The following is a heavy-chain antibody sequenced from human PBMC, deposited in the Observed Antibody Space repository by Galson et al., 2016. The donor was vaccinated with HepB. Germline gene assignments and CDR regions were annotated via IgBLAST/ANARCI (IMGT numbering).Heavy chain of an antibody. CDR3: LKEYPQEAVA. CDR1: GFTLSRHS. CDR2: ISITSTTK. Sequence: SLRLSCAGPGFTLSRHSMNWVRQAPGKGLEWISYISITSTTKYYADPVKGRFTISRDNSKNMLYLQMSSLRAEDTALYYCLKEYPQEAVAWGQGTLVTVSS. V-gene: IGHV3-48*01. D-gene: IGHD6-19*01. J-gene: IGHJ1*01.